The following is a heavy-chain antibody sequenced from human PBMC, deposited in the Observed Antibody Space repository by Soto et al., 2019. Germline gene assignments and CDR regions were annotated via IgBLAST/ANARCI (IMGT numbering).Heavy chain of an antibody. CDR2: ISAYKGNT. J-gene: IGHJ5*02. CDR1: GYTFTSYG. V-gene: IGHV1-18*01. CDR3: ARESAVAALDP. Sequence: QVQLVQSGAEVKKPGASVKVSCKASGYTFTSYGISWVRQAPGQGLEWMGWISAYKGNTNYAQKRQGTVTTPTDTSTSTDYTQLRSLRSLDTAVYYRARESAVAALDPWGQGTLVTVSS. D-gene: IGHD6-19*01.